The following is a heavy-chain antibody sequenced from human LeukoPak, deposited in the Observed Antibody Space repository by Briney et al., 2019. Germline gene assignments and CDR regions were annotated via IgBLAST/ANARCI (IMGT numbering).Heavy chain of an antibody. CDR2: IYNSGRT. D-gene: IGHD4-23*01. CDR1: GGSISSYY. Sequence: PSETLSLTCTVSGGSISSYYWSRIRQSPGKGLEWIGYIYNSGRTNYNPSLKSRVTISVDSSKNQFSLRLTSVTAADTAVYYCARGPYGDNRDAFDIWGQGTMVTVSS. V-gene: IGHV4-59*01. J-gene: IGHJ3*02. CDR3: ARGPYGDNRDAFDI.